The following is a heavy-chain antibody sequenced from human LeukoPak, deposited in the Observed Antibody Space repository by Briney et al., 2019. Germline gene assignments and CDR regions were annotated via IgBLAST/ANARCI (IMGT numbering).Heavy chain of an antibody. V-gene: IGHV4-34*01. D-gene: IGHD3-22*01. CDR2: INHSGST. CDR3: ARAGLSYYYDSSCQRPDY. Sequence: SETLSLTCAVYGGSFSGYYWSWIRQPPGKGLEWIGEINHSGSTNYNPSLKSRVTISVDTSKNQFSLKLSSVTAADTAVYYCARAGLSYYYDSSCQRPDYWGQGTLVTVSS. J-gene: IGHJ4*02. CDR1: GGSFSGYY.